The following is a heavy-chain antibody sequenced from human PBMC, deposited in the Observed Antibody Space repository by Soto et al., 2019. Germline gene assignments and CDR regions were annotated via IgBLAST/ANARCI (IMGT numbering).Heavy chain of an antibody. D-gene: IGHD4-17*01. J-gene: IGHJ3*02. CDR3: AKGRAKQLRWYPTI. CDR2: FIPIFGTT. Sequence: QVQLVQSGAEVKKPGSSVKVSCKASGGTFSSFAVSWVRQAPGQGLEWMGGFIPIFGTTIYARKFQGRVMITADESTSTAYMELSSLRSEDTAVYYCAKGRAKQLRWYPTIWGQGTMVTVSS. V-gene: IGHV1-69*12. CDR1: GGTFSSFA.